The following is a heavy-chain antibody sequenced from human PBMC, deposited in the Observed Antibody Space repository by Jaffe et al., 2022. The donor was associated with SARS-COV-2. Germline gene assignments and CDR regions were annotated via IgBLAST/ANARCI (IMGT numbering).Heavy chain of an antibody. CDR2: INAGNGNT. CDR3: ARVYCPNGVCFTIDY. J-gene: IGHJ4*02. D-gene: IGHD2-8*01. V-gene: IGHV1-3*01. Sequence: QVQLVQSGAEVKKPGASVKVSCKASGYTFTDYAIHWVRQAPGQRLEWMGWINAGNGNTKYSQKFQGRVTITRDTSANTAYMELGSLRSEDTAVYYCARVYCPNGVCFTIDYWGQGTLVTVSS. CDR1: GYTFTDYA.